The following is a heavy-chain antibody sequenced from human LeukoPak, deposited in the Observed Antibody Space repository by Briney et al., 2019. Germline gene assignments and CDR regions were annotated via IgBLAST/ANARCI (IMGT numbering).Heavy chain of an antibody. D-gene: IGHD2-8*01. Sequence: PGGSLRLSCAASGFTFSSYGMHWVRQAPGKGLEWVAVIWYDGSNKYYADSVKGRFTISRDNSKNTLYLQMNSLRAEDTAVYYCARDSTVSAYYMDVWGKGTTVTVSS. V-gene: IGHV3-33*01. CDR3: ARDSTVSAYYMDV. CDR1: GFTFSSYG. J-gene: IGHJ6*03. CDR2: IWYDGSNK.